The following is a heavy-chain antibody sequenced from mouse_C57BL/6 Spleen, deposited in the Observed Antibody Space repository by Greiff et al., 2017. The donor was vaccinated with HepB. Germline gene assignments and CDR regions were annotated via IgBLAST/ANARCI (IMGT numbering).Heavy chain of an antibody. Sequence: QVHLQQPGAELVMPGASVKLSCKASGYTFTSYWMHWVKQRPGQGLEWIGEIDPSDSYTNYNQKFKGKSTLTVDKSSSTAYMQLSSLTSEDSAVYYCARGNYDYAMDYWGQGTSVTVSS. CDR2: IDPSDSYT. J-gene: IGHJ4*01. D-gene: IGHD2-1*01. CDR3: ARGNYDYAMDY. CDR1: GYTFTSYW. V-gene: IGHV1-69*01.